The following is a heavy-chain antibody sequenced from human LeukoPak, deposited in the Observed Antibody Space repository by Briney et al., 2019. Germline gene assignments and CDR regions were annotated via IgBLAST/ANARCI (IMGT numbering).Heavy chain of an antibody. V-gene: IGHV3-48*03. J-gene: IGHJ4*02. CDR2: ISSSGSDI. D-gene: IGHD4-23*01. CDR1: GFTFSDYE. CDR3: ARDYGGSSPFDY. Sequence: GSLRLSCAASGFTFSDYEMNWVRQAPGKGLEWVSYISSSGSDIYYADSVKGRFTISRDNAKNSLYLHMNSLRAEDTAVYYCARDYGGSSPFDYWGQGTLVTVSS.